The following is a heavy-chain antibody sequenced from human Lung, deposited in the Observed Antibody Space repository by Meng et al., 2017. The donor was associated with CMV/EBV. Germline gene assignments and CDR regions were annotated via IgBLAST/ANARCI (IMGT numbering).Heavy chain of an antibody. CDR2: INPSSGVT. CDR3: ARFGGAPVGSTPPDY. D-gene: IGHD1-26*01. Sequence: ASXXVSXKPSGYTFSAYQMHWIRQAPGHGLEWMGWINPSSGVTRSAPKYQGRVTMTSDRYSTAYLELTSLTSDDTAFYYCARFGGAPVGSTPPDYWGQGPLVTVSS. CDR1: GYTFSAYQ. V-gene: IGHV1-2*02. J-gene: IGHJ4*02.